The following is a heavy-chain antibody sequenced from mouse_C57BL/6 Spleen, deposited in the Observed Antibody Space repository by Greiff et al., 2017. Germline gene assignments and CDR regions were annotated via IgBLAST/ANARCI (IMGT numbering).Heavy chain of an antibody. CDR3: ARRGYDYDYYAMDY. CDR2: IDPSDSYT. D-gene: IGHD2-4*01. V-gene: IGHV1-69*01. J-gene: IGHJ4*01. CDR1: GYTFTSYW. Sequence: LQQPGAELVMPGASVKLSCKASGYTFTSYWMHWVKQRPGQGLEWIGEIDPSDSYTNYNQKFKGKSTLTVDKSSSTAYMQLSSLTSEDSAVYYCARRGYDYDYYAMDYWGQGTSVTVSS.